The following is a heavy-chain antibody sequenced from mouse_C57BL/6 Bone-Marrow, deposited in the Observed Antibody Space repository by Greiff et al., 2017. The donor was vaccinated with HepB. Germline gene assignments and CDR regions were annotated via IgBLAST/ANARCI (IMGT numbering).Heavy chain of an antibody. V-gene: IGHV5-16*01. CDR1: GFTFSDYY. D-gene: IGHD1-1*01. CDR3: ASLRYAMDY. CDR2: INYDGSST. Sequence: EVQLVESEGGLVQPGSSMKLSCTASGFTFSDYYMAWVRQVPEKGLEWVANINYDGSSTYYLDSLKSRFIISRDNAKNILYLQMSSLKSEDTATYYCASLRYAMDYWGQGTSVTVSS. J-gene: IGHJ4*01.